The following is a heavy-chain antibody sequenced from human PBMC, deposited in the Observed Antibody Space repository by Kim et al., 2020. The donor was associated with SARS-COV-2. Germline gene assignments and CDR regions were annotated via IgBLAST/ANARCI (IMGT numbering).Heavy chain of an antibody. Sequence: SVKVSCKASGGTFSSYAISWVRQAPGQGLEWMGGIIPIFGTANYAQKFQGRVTITADESTSTAYMELSSLRSEDTAVYYCARGGYCSSTSCSYYYYGMDVWGQGTTVTVSS. V-gene: IGHV1-69*13. CDR2: IIPIFGTA. D-gene: IGHD2-2*01. CDR3: ARGGYCSSTSCSYYYYGMDV. J-gene: IGHJ6*02. CDR1: GGTFSSYA.